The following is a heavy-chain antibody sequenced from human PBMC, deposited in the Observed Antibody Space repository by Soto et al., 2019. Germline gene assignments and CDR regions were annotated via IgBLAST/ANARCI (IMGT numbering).Heavy chain of an antibody. CDR2: INHSGST. V-gene: IGHV4-34*01. Sequence: PSETLSLTCAVYGGSFSGYYWSWIRQPPGKGLEWIGEINHSGSTNYNPSLKSRVTISVDTSKNQFSLKLSSVTAADTAVYYCARVTDVAAAARKSRSASRRFDYWGQGTLVTVSS. CDR3: ARVTDVAAAARKSRSASRRFDY. J-gene: IGHJ4*02. CDR1: GGSFSGYY. D-gene: IGHD6-13*01.